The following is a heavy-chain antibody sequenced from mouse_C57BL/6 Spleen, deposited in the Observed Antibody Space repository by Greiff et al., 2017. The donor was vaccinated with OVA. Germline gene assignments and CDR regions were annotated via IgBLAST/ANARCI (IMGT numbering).Heavy chain of an antibody. D-gene: IGHD2-2*01. CDR1: GYTFTSYW. CDR3: AKWDYGYRFDY. CDR2: IHPNSGST. V-gene: IGHV1-64*01. J-gene: IGHJ2*01. Sequence: QVQLKQPGAELVKPGASVKLSCKASGYTFTSYWMHWVKQRPGQGLEWIGMIHPNSGSTNYNEKFQSKATLTVDKSSSTAYMQLSSLTSEDSAVYYCAKWDYGYRFDYWGQGTTLTVSS.